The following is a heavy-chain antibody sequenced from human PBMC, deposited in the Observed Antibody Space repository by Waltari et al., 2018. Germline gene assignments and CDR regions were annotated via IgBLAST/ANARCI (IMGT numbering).Heavy chain of an antibody. J-gene: IGHJ6*03. Sequence: QVQLQQWGAGLLKPSETLSLTCAVYGGSFSGSYWSWIRQPPRTGLEWIGEINHSGSTNYNPSLKSRVTISVDTSKNQFSLKLSSVTAADTAVYYCARGAAYYDFWSGYYSYYYYYMDVWGKGTTVTVSS. CDR2: INHSGST. V-gene: IGHV4-34*01. D-gene: IGHD3-3*01. CDR3: ARGAAYYDFWSGYYSYYYYYMDV. CDR1: GGSFSGSY.